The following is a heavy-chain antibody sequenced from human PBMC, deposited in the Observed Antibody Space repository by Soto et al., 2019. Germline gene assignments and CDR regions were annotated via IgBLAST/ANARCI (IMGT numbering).Heavy chain of an antibody. J-gene: IGHJ3*02. V-gene: IGHV1-69*06. CDR1: GGTFSSYA. CDR3: ARGYSSSYDAFDI. Sequence: SVKVSCKASGGTFSSYAISWVRQAPGQRLEWMGGIIPIFGTTNYAQKFQGRVTITGDTSTSTAYMELSSLRSEDTAVYYCARGYSSSYDAFDIWGQGTMVTVSS. D-gene: IGHD6-13*01. CDR2: IIPIFGTT.